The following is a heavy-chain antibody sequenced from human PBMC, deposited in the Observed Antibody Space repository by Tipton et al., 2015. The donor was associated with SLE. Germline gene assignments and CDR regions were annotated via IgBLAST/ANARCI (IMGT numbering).Heavy chain of an antibody. V-gene: IGHV4-34*01. CDR2: INHSGIT. J-gene: IGHJ3*01. CDR1: GGSFSGYY. D-gene: IGHD3-16*01. CDR3: ARHIWGGYDAFDV. Sequence: TLSLTCAVYGGSFSGYYWSWIRQSPGKGLEWIGEINHSGITTYNTPLKSRVTISVDTSKNQFSLKVMSVTAADTAVYYCARHIWGGYDAFDVWGHGALVTVSS.